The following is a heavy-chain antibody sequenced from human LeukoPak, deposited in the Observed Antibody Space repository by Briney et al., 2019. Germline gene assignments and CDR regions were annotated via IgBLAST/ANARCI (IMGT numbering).Heavy chain of an antibody. Sequence: PGGSLRLSCAASGFTLSSNWMHWVRQAPGKGLVWVSGINSDGSSTYYADSVKGRFTISRDNSKNTLYLQMNSLRAEDTAVYYCAKEDWRMDVWGQGTTVTVSS. J-gene: IGHJ6*02. D-gene: IGHD2-21*01. CDR2: INSDGSST. CDR3: AKEDWRMDV. V-gene: IGHV3-74*01. CDR1: GFTLSSNW.